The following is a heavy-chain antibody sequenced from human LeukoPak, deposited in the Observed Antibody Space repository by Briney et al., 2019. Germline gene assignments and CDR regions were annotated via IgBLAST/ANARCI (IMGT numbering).Heavy chain of an antibody. CDR3: ARDRAVAGTAPDY. V-gene: IGHV1-2*02. Sequence: GASVKVSCKASGYTFTGYYMHWVRQAPGQGLEWMGWINPNSGGTNYAQKFQGRVTMTRDTSISTAYMELSRLRSDDTAVYYCARDRAVAGTAPDYWGQGTLVTVSS. CDR2: INPNSGGT. D-gene: IGHD6-13*01. CDR1: GYTFTGYY. J-gene: IGHJ4*02.